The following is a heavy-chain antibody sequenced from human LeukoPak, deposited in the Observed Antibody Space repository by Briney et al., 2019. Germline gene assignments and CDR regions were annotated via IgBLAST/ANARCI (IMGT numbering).Heavy chain of an antibody. CDR1: GFTFSRYG. J-gene: IGHJ3*02. V-gene: IGHV3-30*03. CDR2: ISYDGSNK. D-gene: IGHD3-3*01. Sequence: PGGSLRLSCAASGFTFSRYGIHWVRQAPGKGLEWVAVISYDGSNKYYADSVKGRFTISRDNSKNTLYLQMNSLRAEDTAVYYCARDVWSGPLDIWGQGTMVTVSS. CDR3: ARDVWSGPLDI.